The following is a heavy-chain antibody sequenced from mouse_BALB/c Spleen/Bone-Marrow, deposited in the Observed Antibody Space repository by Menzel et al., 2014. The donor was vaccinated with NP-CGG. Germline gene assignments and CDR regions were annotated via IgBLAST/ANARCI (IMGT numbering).Heavy chain of an antibody. CDR2: IDPANGNT. D-gene: IGHD2-4*01. V-gene: IGHV14-3*02. CDR1: GFNIKDTY. J-gene: IGHJ3*01. Sequence: DVKLVESGAELVKPGASVKLSCTASGFNIKDTYMHWVKQRPEQGLEWIGRIDPANGNTKYDPKLQGKATITADTSSDTAYLQLSSLTSEDTAVYYCAVYDYEGFAYWGQGTLVTVSA. CDR3: AVYDYEGFAY.